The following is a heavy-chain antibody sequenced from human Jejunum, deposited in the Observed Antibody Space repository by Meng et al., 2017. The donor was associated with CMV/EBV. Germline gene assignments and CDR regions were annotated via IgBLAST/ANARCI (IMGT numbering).Heavy chain of an antibody. CDR2: SYAGGTST. CDR3: AKNDDYDAWHY. CDR1: GFTFSSNA. Sequence: AYGFTFSSNAVAWVRQAPGKGLELVSVSYAGGTSTYHADSLKGRFTISRDDSKNTVYLQMNSLRAEDTAIYYCAKNDDYDAWHYWGQGTLVTVSS. D-gene: IGHD4-17*01. J-gene: IGHJ4*02. V-gene: IGHV3-23*03.